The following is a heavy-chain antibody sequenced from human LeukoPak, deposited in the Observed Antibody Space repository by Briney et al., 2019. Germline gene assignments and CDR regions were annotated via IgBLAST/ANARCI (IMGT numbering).Heavy chain of an antibody. J-gene: IGHJ4*02. Sequence: GGSLRLSCAASGFTFSSYEMNWVRQAPGKGLEWVSYISSSGSTIYYADSVKGRFTISRDNAKNSLYLQMNSLRAEDTAVYYCARVFGDGYNYGDYWGQGTLVTVSS. D-gene: IGHD5-24*01. V-gene: IGHV3-48*03. CDR1: GFTFSSYE. CDR3: ARVFGDGYNYGDY. CDR2: ISSSGSTI.